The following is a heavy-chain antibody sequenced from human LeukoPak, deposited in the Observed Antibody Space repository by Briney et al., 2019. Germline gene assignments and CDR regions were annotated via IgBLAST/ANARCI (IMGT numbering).Heavy chain of an antibody. Sequence: GGSLRLFCAASGFTFSNYWMHWVRQAPGKGLVWVSRIKTDGSSTTYADSVKGRFTMSRDNAKNTLYLQMSSLRAEDTAVYYCARGFALIPAGVPDYWGQGTLVTVSS. J-gene: IGHJ4*02. CDR2: IKTDGSST. CDR1: GFTFSNYW. V-gene: IGHV3-74*03. CDR3: ARGFALIPAGVPDY. D-gene: IGHD2-2*01.